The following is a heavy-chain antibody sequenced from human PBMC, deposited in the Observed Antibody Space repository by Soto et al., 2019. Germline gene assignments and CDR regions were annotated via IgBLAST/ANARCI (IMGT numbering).Heavy chain of an antibody. CDR1: GGTFSSYT. CDR2: IIPILGIA. CDR3: AREPSYCSGGSCSDY. D-gene: IGHD2-15*01. Sequence: SVKVSCKASGGTFSSYTISWVRQAPGQGLEWMGRIIPILGIANYAQKFQGRVTITADKSTSTAYMELSSLRSEDTAVYYCAREPSYCSGGSCSDYWGQGTLVTSPQ. J-gene: IGHJ4*02. V-gene: IGHV1-69*04.